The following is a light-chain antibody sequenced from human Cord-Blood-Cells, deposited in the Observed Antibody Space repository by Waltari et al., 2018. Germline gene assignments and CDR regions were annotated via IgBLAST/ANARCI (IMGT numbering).Light chain of an antibody. Sequence: QSALTQPASVSGSPGQSITISCTGTSSDVVGYNYVSWYQQHPGKAPKLLIYDVSKRPSGVSHRFSGSKSGNTASLTISGLQAEDEADYYCSSYTSSSTWVFGGGTKLTVL. CDR2: DVS. V-gene: IGLV2-14*01. CDR3: SSYTSSSTWV. CDR1: SSDVVGYNY. J-gene: IGLJ3*02.